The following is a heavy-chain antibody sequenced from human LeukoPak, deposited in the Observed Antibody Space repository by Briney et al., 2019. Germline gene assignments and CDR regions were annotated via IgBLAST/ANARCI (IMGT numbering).Heavy chain of an antibody. CDR1: GGSISSGDYY. CDR2: IYYSGST. D-gene: IGHD3-3*01. Sequence: PSQTLSLTCTVSGGSISSGDYYWSWIRQPPGRGLEWIGYIYYSGSTNYNPSLKSRLTISVDTSKKQFSLKLSSVTAADTAVYYCARSPEVLRFDYWGQGTLVTVSS. CDR3: ARSPEVLRFDY. J-gene: IGHJ4*02. V-gene: IGHV4-61*08.